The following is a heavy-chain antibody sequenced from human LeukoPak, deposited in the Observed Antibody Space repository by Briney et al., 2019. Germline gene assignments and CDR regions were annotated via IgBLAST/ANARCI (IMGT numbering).Heavy chain of an antibody. CDR3: ARGEAAVVIPIDY. CDR2: IYYSGST. D-gene: IGHD3-22*01. CDR1: GGSISSSSYY. V-gene: IGHV4-39*01. J-gene: IGHJ4*02. Sequence: SETLSLTCTVPGGSISSSSYYWGWIRQPPGKGLEWIGSIYYSGSTYYNPSLKSRVTISVDTSKNQFSLKLSSVTAADTAVYYSARGEAAVVIPIDYWGQGTLVTVSS.